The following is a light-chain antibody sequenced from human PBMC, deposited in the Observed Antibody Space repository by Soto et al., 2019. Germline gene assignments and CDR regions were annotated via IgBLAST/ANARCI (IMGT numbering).Light chain of an antibody. J-gene: IGLJ3*02. CDR1: SNDVGYYNY. V-gene: IGLV2-14*01. CDR3: SSYTTAYTQV. Sequence: QSALSQPASVSGSPGQSITISCTGTSNDVGYYNYVSWYQQHPGQAPKLMISEVTTRPSGVSDRFSGSKSGNTAPLTISRLQAEDEAHYYCSSYTTAYTQVFGGGTKVTVL. CDR2: EVT.